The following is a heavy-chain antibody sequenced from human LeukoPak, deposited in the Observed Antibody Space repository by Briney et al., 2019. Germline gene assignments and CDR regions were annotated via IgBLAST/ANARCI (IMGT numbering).Heavy chain of an antibody. CDR1: GYIFTGYY. CDR2: INPKSGGT. V-gene: IGHV1-2*06. Sequence: GASVKASCKTSGYIFTGYYMHWVRQAPGQGLEWMGRINPKSGGTNYAQKFQGRVTMTGDTSIGTGYMELSRLRSDDTAVYYCARDDILTGNYPPFDFWGQGTLVTVSS. CDR3: ARDDILTGNYPPFDF. J-gene: IGHJ4*02. D-gene: IGHD3-9*01.